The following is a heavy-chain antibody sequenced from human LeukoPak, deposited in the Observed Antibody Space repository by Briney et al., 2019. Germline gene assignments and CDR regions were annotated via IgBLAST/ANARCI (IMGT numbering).Heavy chain of an antibody. Sequence: ASVKVSCKASGYTFTSYYMHWVRQAPGQGLEWMGIINPSGGSTSYAQKFQGRVTMTRDTSTSTVYMELSSLRSEDTAVYYCARAIAAAGDYYYMDVWGKGTTVTVSS. V-gene: IGHV1-46*01. CDR1: GYTFTSYY. J-gene: IGHJ6*03. CDR3: ARAIAAAGDYYYMDV. CDR2: INPSGGST. D-gene: IGHD6-13*01.